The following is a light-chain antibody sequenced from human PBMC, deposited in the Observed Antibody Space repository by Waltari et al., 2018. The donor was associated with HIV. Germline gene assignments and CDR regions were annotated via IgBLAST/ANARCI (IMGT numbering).Light chain of an antibody. V-gene: IGLV1-40*01. CDR3: QSYDSSLSVWV. J-gene: IGLJ3*02. Sequence: QSVLTQPPSVSRAPGQRVTISCTGSSSNIGAAYAVHWYQQLPGPAPKLPIYGNSNRPSGVPDRFSGSKSGTSASLAITGLQAEDEADDYCQSYDSSLSVWVFGGGTKLTVL. CDR1: SSNIGAAYA. CDR2: GNS.